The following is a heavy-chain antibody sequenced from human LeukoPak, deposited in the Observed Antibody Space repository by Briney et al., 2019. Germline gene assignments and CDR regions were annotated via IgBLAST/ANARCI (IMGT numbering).Heavy chain of an antibody. Sequence: SETLSLTCTVSGGSVSSGSYYWSWIRQPPGKGLEWIGYIYYSGSTNYNPSLKSRVTISVDKSKNQFSPKLSSVTAADTAVYYCARDRSPWADGGSGSYTAFDPWGQGTLVTVSS. J-gene: IGHJ5*02. CDR2: IYYSGST. D-gene: IGHD3-10*01. CDR3: ARDRSPWADGGSGSYTAFDP. V-gene: IGHV4-61*01. CDR1: GGSVSSGSYY.